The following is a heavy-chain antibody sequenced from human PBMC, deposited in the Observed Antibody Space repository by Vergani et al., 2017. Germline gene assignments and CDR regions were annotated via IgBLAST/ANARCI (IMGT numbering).Heavy chain of an antibody. D-gene: IGHD6-13*01. V-gene: IGHV3-7*03. CDR3: AREGTYSGSWYGGYYYGMDV. CDR2: IKQDGSEK. J-gene: IGHJ6*02. Sequence: EVQLVESGGGLVQPGGSLRLSCAASGFTFSSYWMSWVRQAPGKGLEWVANIKQDGSEKYYVDSVKGRFTISRDNAKNSLYLQMNSLRAEDTAVYYCAREGTYSGSWYGGYYYGMDVWGQGTTVSVSS. CDR1: GFTFSSYW.